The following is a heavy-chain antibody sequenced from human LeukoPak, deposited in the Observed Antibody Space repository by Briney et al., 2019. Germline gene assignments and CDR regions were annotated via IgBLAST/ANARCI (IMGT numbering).Heavy chain of an antibody. CDR1: GGSISSYY. D-gene: IGHD4-23*01. Sequence: EXXSLTCTVSGGSISSYYWSWIRQPPGKGLEWIGYIYYSGSTNYNPSLKSRVTISVDTSKNQFSLKLSSVPAADTAVYYCAISLSGGFDYWGQGTLVTVSS. J-gene: IGHJ4*02. CDR3: AISLSGGFDY. CDR2: IYYSGST. V-gene: IGHV4-59*01.